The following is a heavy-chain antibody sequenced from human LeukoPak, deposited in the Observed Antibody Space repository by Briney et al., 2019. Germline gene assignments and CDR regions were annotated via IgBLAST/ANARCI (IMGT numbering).Heavy chain of an antibody. CDR2: INTNTGNP. V-gene: IGHV7-4-1*02. J-gene: IGHJ5*01. D-gene: IGHD3-16*02. Sequence: ASVKVSCKASGYTFISYGMNWVRQAPGQGLEWMGWINTNTGNPTYAQGFTGRFVFSLDTSVSTTYLQISSLKAEDTAVYFCARAFQSLGGLSLPDSWGQGTLVTVSS. CDR3: ARAFQSLGGLSLPDS. CDR1: GYTFISYG.